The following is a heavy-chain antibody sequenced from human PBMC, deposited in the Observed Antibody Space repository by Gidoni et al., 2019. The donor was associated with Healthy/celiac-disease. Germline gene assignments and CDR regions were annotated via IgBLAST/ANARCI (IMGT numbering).Heavy chain of an antibody. CDR3: ARSPLQLWSPYYYYGMDV. Sequence: QVQLVQSGAEVKKPGASVKVSCKASGYTFTGYYMHWVRQAPGQGLEWMGWINPNSGGTNYAQKFQGWVTMTRDTSISTAYMELSRLRSDDTAVYYCARSPLQLWSPYYYYGMDVWGQGTTVTVSS. CDR1: GYTFTGYY. J-gene: IGHJ6*02. D-gene: IGHD5-18*01. V-gene: IGHV1-2*04. CDR2: INPNSGGT.